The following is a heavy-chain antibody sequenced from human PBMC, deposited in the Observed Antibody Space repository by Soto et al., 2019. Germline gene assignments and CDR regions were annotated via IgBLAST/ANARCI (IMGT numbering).Heavy chain of an antibody. Sequence: EVQLLESGGGLVQPGGSLRLSCAASGFTFSSYAMNWVRQAPGKGLEWVSAISGSGGNTYYADSVKGRFTISRDNSKRTLYLQMNSLRADDTAVYYCAKDERAERELRHFDYWGQGTLVTVSS. CDR2: ISGSGGNT. V-gene: IGHV3-23*01. J-gene: IGHJ4*02. D-gene: IGHD1-26*01. CDR1: GFTFSSYA. CDR3: AKDERAERELRHFDY.